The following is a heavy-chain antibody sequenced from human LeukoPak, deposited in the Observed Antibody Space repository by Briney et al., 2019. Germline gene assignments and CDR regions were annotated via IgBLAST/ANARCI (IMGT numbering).Heavy chain of an antibody. CDR3: ARPLGYCSDSRCPQSWFDP. J-gene: IGHJ5*02. D-gene: IGHD2-15*01. V-gene: IGHV4-34*01. Sequence: SETLSLTCAVYGESFSGYYWIWIRQPPGKGLEWIGEINHSGSTNQNPSLKSRVIMSVDTSKNQFSLKLSSVTAADTAVYYCARPLGYCSDSRCPQSWFDPWGQGTLVTVSS. CDR2: INHSGST. CDR1: GESFSGYY.